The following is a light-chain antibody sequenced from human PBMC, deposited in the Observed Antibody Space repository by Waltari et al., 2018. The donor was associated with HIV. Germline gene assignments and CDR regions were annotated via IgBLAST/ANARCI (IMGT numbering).Light chain of an antibody. V-gene: IGLV2-14*01. J-gene: IGLJ1*01. CDR3: SSYTSTNTYV. Sequence: QSALTHPASVSGSPGPSITISCTGRSSDAGGYNYVSWSHQHPGKAPKRRICEVSDRPSGVSNRFSGSKSANTASLTISGLQAEDEADYYCSSYTSTNTYVFGTGTKVTVL. CDR2: EVS. CDR1: SSDAGGYNY.